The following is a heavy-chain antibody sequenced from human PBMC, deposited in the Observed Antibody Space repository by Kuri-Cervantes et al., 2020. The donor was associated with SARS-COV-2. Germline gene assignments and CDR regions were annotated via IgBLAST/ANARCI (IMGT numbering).Heavy chain of an antibody. V-gene: IGHV3-30-3*01. CDR1: GFTFSSYA. CDR3: AGESPVPHGGTLDY. CDR2: ISYDGSNK. D-gene: IGHD2-15*01. Sequence: GGSLRLSCAASGFTFSSYAMHWVRQAPGKGLEWVAVISYDGSNKYYADSVKGRFTISRDNSKNTLFLQMNSLGAEDTAVYYCAGESPVPHGGTLDYWGQGTLVTVSS. J-gene: IGHJ4*02.